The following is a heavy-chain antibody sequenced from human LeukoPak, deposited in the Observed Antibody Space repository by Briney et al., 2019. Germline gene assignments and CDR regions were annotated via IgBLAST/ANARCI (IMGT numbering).Heavy chain of an antibody. CDR2: ISGSGGST. CDR3: AKVGGEPYYFDY. Sequence: GGSLRLSCAASGFTFSSYAMSWVRQAPGKGLEWVSAISGSGGSTYYADSVKGRFTISRDNSKNTLYVQMNSLRAEDTAVYYCAKVGGEPYYFDYWGQGTLVTVSS. V-gene: IGHV3-23*01. J-gene: IGHJ4*02. D-gene: IGHD3-16*01. CDR1: GFTFSSYA.